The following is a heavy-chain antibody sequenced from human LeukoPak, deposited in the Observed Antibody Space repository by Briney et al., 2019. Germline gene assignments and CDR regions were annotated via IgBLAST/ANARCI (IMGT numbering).Heavy chain of an antibody. D-gene: IGHD6-13*01. V-gene: IGHV3-11*01. Sequence: PGGSLRLSCAASGFTFSDYYMGWIRQAPGKGLECVSYITNSGTTIFYADSVKGRFTISRDNAKNSLYLQMNSLRAEDTAVYYCAKGTHSSSWHWYDPWGQGTLVTVS. CDR3: AKGTHSSSWHWYDP. CDR1: GFTFSDYY. CDR2: ITNSGTTI. J-gene: IGHJ5*02.